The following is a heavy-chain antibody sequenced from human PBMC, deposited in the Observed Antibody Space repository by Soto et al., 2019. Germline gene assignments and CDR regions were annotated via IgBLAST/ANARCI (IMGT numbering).Heavy chain of an antibody. CDR1: GGSISGGVGGLYY. D-gene: IGHD4-17*01. CDR2: IYDSGST. V-gene: IGHV4-30-4*01. J-gene: IGHJ2*01. Sequence: QLQLRESGPGLVKPSETLSLTCTVSGGSISGGVGGLYYWSWIRQPPGKGLEWIGYIYDSGSTYYNPALKSRVTLSVDTAKNLFSLRLSSVTAADTAVYYCAREVIPLTTDWYFDLWGRGTLVTVSS. CDR3: AREVIPLTTDWYFDL.